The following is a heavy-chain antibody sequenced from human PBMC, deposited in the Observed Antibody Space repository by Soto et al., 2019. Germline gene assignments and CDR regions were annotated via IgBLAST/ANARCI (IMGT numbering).Heavy chain of an antibody. J-gene: IGHJ4*02. CDR1: GGSISSSSYY. V-gene: IGHV4-39*01. D-gene: IGHD5-12*01. Sequence: PSETLSLTCTVSGGSISSSSYYWGWIRQPPGKGLEWIGSIYYSGSTYYNPSLKSRVTISVDTSKNQFSLKLSSVTAADTAVYYCARHLVAENNFDYWGQGTLVT. CDR2: IYYSGST. CDR3: ARHLVAENNFDY.